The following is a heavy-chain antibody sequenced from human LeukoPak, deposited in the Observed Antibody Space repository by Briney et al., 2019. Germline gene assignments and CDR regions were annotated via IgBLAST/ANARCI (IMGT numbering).Heavy chain of an antibody. CDR2: IYYRGTT. D-gene: IGHD5-12*01. J-gene: IGHJ4*02. Sequence: KPSETLSLTCTVSGCSIDSYYWSWVRQAPGKGLEWVGYIYYRGTTSYNPFLKSRVTISVDTSKNQFSLKLNSVTAADTAVYYCARLPRYGGYDHFDYWGQGILVIVSS. CDR3: ARLPRYGGYDHFDY. V-gene: IGHV4-59*12. CDR1: GCSIDSYY.